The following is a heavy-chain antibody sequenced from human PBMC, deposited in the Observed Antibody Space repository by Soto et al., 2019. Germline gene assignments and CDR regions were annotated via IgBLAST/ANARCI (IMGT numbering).Heavy chain of an antibody. CDR3: AREIVVVITTSQPRNNWFDP. D-gene: IGHD3-22*01. CDR1: GGSFSGYY. J-gene: IGHJ5*02. V-gene: IGHV4-34*01. CDR2: INHSGST. Sequence: QVQLQQWGAGLLKPSETLSLTCAVYGGSFSGYYWSWIRQPPGKGLEWIGEINHSGSTNYNPSLKSRVTTSVDTSKNQFSLKLSSVTAADTAVYYCAREIVVVITTSQPRNNWFDPWGQGTLVTVSS.